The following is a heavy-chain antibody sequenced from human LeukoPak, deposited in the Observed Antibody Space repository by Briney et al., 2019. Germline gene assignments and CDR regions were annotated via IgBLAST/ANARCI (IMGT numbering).Heavy chain of an antibody. J-gene: IGHJ3*02. CDR2: INTDSGNP. CDR1: GYTFGRYD. V-gene: IGHV7-4-1*02. CDR3: AREILRFDI. Sequence: ASVKVSCKASGYTFGRYDINWVRQAPGQGLEWMGWINTDSGNPTYAQGFTGRFVFSLDSSVSTAYLQISNLMPEDTAKYYCAREILRFDIWGQGTMVTVSS.